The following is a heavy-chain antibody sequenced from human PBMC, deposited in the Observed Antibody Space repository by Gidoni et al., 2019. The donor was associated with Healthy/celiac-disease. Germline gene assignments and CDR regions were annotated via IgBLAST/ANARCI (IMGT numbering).Heavy chain of an antibody. J-gene: IGHJ4*02. Sequence: QVQLVQSGAEVKKPGASVKVSCKASGYPFTSYYINWVRQATGRGLEWMGWMNPNSGNTGYAQKVQGRVTMTRNTSISTAYMELSSLRSEDTAVYYCARDCSGGSCYPGNSFDYWGQGTLVTVSS. CDR2: MNPNSGNT. V-gene: IGHV1-8*01. D-gene: IGHD2-15*01. CDR1: GYPFTSYY. CDR3: ARDCSGGSCYPGNSFDY.